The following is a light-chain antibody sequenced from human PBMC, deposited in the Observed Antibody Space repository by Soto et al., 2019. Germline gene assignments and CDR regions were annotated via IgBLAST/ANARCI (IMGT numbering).Light chain of an antibody. CDR3: QHYRSPSVT. CDR1: PSIDNF. CDR2: DAS. Sequence: DIQMTQSPSTLSASVGDRVSITCRASPSIDNFLAWFQQKPGKAPQLLIYDASTLERWVPSRFSGSGSGTEFTLTISSLQPDDFATYYCQHYRSPSVTFGQGTKVETK. V-gene: IGKV1-5*01. J-gene: IGKJ1*01.